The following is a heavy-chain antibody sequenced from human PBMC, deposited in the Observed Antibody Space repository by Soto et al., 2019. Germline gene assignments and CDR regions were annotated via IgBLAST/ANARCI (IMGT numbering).Heavy chain of an antibody. CDR1: GYTFTRYY. V-gene: IGHV1-46*01. CDR2: INPSGGRT. Sequence: ASVKVSCKASGYTFTRYYIHWVRQAPGQGLEWMGIINPSGGRTGYSQKFQGRVTMTRDMSTSTVYMELGSLKSEDTAVYYCARDAAVPAAIFHYGMDVWGQGTTVTVSS. J-gene: IGHJ6*02. CDR3: ARDAAVPAAIFHYGMDV. D-gene: IGHD2-2*02.